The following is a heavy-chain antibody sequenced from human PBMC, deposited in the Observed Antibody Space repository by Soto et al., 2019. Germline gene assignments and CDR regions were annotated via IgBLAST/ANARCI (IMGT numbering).Heavy chain of an antibody. CDR1: GYSISSGYY. CDR2: IYHSGST. CDR3: AREHIAATSSGGMDV. D-gene: IGHD6-13*01. Sequence: SETLSLTCAVSGYSISSGYYWGWIRQPPGKGLEWIGSIYHSGSTYYNPSLKGRVTISVDTSKNQFSLKLSSVTAADTAVYYCAREHIAATSSGGMDVWGQGTTVTVSS. V-gene: IGHV4-38-2*02. J-gene: IGHJ6*02.